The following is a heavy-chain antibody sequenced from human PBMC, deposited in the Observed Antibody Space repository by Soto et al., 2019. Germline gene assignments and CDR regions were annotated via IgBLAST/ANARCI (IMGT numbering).Heavy chain of an antibody. Sequence: EVQLVESGGGLVQPGGSLRLSCAASGLTFSTYSMNWVRQAPEKGLEWVSYISSSRSSMYYADSVKGRFTISRDNAKNSLYLQMNSLRDEDTAVYYCARDGDYRDYYGMDVWGQGTTVTVSS. J-gene: IGHJ6*02. V-gene: IGHV3-48*02. CDR2: ISSSRSSM. D-gene: IGHD4-17*01. CDR1: GLTFSTYS. CDR3: ARDGDYRDYYGMDV.